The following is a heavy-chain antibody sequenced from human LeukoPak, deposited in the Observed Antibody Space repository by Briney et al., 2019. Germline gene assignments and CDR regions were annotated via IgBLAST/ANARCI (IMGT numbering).Heavy chain of an antibody. D-gene: IGHD2-15*01. CDR2: TSRDNSTT. J-gene: IGHJ5*02. Sequence: GGSLRLSCVVSGFTFSDYHMSWIRQAPGKGLEWVSYTSRDNSTTYYADSVKGRFTVSRDNAKDSLYLQMNSLRAEDTAVYYCARQGYCSRGSCYWSGWFDPWGQGTLVTVSS. CDR3: ARQGYCSRGSCYWSGWFDP. CDR1: GFTFSDYH. V-gene: IGHV3-11*01.